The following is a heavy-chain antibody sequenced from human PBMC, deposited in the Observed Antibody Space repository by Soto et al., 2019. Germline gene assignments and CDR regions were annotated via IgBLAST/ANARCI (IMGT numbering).Heavy chain of an antibody. Sequence: ASVKVSCKASGYTFTSYVMHWVRQAPGQRLEWMGWINAGNGNTKYSQKFQGRVTITRDTSASTAYMELSSLRSEDTAVYYCAREWHGSGTYRIPWFDPWGQGTLVTVSS. V-gene: IGHV1-3*01. CDR2: INAGNGNT. D-gene: IGHD3-10*01. J-gene: IGHJ5*02. CDR3: AREWHGSGTYRIPWFDP. CDR1: GYTFTSYV.